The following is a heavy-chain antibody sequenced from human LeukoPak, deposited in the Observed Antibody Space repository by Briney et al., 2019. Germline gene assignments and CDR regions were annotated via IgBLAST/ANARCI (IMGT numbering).Heavy chain of an antibody. CDR3: ARDQLVASTRNFDF. CDR1: GYTFTNYG. D-gene: IGHD6-19*01. J-gene: IGHJ4*02. CDR2: ISAHNGNT. Sequence: ASVKVSCKASGYTFTNYGITWVRQAPGQGLEWMGWISAHNGNTNYAQKLQGRVTMTTHTSTSTAYMELRSLRSDDTAVYYCARDQLVASTRNFDFWGQGTLVTVSS. V-gene: IGHV1-18*01.